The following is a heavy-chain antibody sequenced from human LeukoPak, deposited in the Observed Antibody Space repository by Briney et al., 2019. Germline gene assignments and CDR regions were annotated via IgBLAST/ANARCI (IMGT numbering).Heavy chain of an antibody. V-gene: IGHV4-61*02. CDR2: NYISGST. D-gene: IGHD2-8*01. J-gene: IGHJ4*02. CDR1: GGSISSGSYC. Sequence: SSQTLSLTCTVSGGSISSGSYCWSWLRPPAGQGLVWIVRNYISGSTNYNTSLKSRVTISVDTSKNHFSLKLSSVTAADTAVYYCARTLRNGALNIGFDYWGQGTLVTVSS. CDR3: ARTLRNGALNIGFDY.